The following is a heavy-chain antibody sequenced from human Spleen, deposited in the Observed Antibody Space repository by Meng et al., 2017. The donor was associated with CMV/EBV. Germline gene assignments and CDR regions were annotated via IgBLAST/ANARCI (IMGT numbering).Heavy chain of an antibody. J-gene: IGHJ4*02. Sequence: LSLTCTVSGDSISSNWWSWVRQPPGKGLEWIGEIHHSGDTNYNPSLWSRVTISVDRTSNQLSLTMTSVTAADTAVYYCAGHFGFSLASWGQGTLVTVSS. CDR1: GDSISSNW. D-gene: IGHD3-3*01. V-gene: IGHV4-4*02. CDR2: IHHSGDT. CDR3: AGHFGFSLAS.